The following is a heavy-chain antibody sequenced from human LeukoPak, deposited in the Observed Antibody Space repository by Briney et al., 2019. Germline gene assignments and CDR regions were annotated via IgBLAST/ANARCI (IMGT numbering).Heavy chain of an antibody. J-gene: IGHJ6*03. D-gene: IGHD3-3*01. Sequence: PGGSLRLSCAASGFTFKNYWMTWVRQVPGKGLEWVAHIKQAGSEKFYVDSVKGRFTISRDDAKKSLYLQMSSLRADDTAVYYCARVDDFWSGSAPHSYYYYMDLWGKGTTVTVSS. V-gene: IGHV3-7*01. CDR3: ARVDDFWSGSAPHSYYYYMDL. CDR1: GFTFKNYW. CDR2: IKQAGSEK.